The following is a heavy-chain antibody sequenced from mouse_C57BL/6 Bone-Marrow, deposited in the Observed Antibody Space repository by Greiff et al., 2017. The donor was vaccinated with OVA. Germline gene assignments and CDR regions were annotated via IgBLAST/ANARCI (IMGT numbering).Heavy chain of an antibody. V-gene: IGHV3-1*01. Sequence: EVQRVESGPGMVKPSQSLSLTCTVTGYSITSGYDWHWIRHFPGNKLEWMGYISYSGSTNYNPSLKSRISITHDTSKNHFFLKLNSVTTEDTATYYCARAYDYPYAMDYWGQGTSVTVSS. D-gene: IGHD2-4*01. CDR3: ARAYDYPYAMDY. J-gene: IGHJ4*01. CDR1: GYSITSGYD. CDR2: ISYSGST.